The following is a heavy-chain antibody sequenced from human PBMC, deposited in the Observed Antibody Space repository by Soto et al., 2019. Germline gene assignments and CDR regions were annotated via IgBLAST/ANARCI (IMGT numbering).Heavy chain of an antibody. Sequence: SETLSLTCTVSGGSISSYYWSWIRQPPGKGLEWIGYIYYSGSTNYNPSLKSRVTISVDTSKNQFSLKLSSVTAADTAVYYCARDGAQYYYGSRSYRWFDPWGQGTLVTVSS. J-gene: IGHJ5*02. D-gene: IGHD3-10*01. CDR1: GGSISSYY. CDR2: IYYSGST. V-gene: IGHV4-59*01. CDR3: ARDGAQYYYGSRSYRWFDP.